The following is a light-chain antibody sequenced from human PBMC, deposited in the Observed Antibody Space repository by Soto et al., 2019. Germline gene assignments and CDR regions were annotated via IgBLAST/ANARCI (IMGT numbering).Light chain of an antibody. Sequence: QSALTQPASVSGSPGQSVTISCTGTSSDIGDYNYVSWYQHHPGKAPKLMIYEVTNWPSGISNRFSGSKSGNTASLTISGLQAEDEADYYCISHSATIAYVVLGGGTKLTVL. CDR3: ISHSATIAYVV. J-gene: IGLJ2*01. V-gene: IGLV2-14*01. CDR1: SSDIGDYNY. CDR2: EVT.